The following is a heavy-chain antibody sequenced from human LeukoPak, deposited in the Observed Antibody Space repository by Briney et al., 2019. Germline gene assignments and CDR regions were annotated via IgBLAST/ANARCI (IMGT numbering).Heavy chain of an antibody. CDR1: GFTFINHW. CDR2: ISNDGSFT. J-gene: IGHJ4*02. D-gene: IGHD3-10*01. CDR3: TRDRALSFDY. Sequence: GGSLRLSCAASGFTFINHWMHWVRQAPGEGLVWVSHISNDGSFTTYADPVKGRFTISRDNAKNTLYLQMNSLRAEDTAVYYCTRDRALSFDYWGQGTLVTVSS. V-gene: IGHV3-74*03.